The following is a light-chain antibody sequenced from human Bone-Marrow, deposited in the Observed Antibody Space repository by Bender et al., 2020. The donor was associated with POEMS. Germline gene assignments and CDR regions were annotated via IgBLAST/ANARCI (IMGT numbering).Light chain of an antibody. J-gene: IGLJ3*02. CDR3: SSYTSSNTWV. CDR2: DVN. CDR1: SSDVGAYKY. V-gene: IGLV2-11*01. Sequence: QSALTQPRSVSGSPGQSVTFSCTGSSSDVGAYKYVSWFQQHPGKAPTLIIYDVNQRPSGVPDRFSGSKSGNTASLTISGLQAEDEADYYCSSYTSSNTWVFGGGTKLTVL.